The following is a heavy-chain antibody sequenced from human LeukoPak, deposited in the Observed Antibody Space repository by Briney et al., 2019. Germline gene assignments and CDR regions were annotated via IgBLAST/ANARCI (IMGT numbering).Heavy chain of an antibody. CDR1: GFTFSSYA. CDR2: ISGSGGST. Sequence: GGSLRLSCAASGFTFSSYAMSWVRQAPGRGLEWVSAISGSGGSTYYADSVKGRFTISRDNSKNTLYLQMNSLRAEDTAVYYCAKKLAYYSYYGMDVWGQGTTVTVSS. V-gene: IGHV3-23*01. CDR3: AKKLAYYSYYGMDV. J-gene: IGHJ6*02. D-gene: IGHD6-13*01.